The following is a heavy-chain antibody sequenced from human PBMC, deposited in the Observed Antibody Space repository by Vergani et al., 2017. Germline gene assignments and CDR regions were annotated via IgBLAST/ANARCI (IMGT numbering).Heavy chain of an antibody. CDR3: AKSDSMVRGVIITTNSFAY. CDR1: GGTFSSYA. D-gene: IGHD3-10*01. CDR2: IIPIFGTA. Sequence: QVQLVQSGAEVKKPGSSVKVSCKASGGTFSSYAISWVRQAPGQGLEWMGRIIPIFGTANYAQKFQGRVTITADESTSTAYMELSSLRSEDTAVYYCAKSDSMVRGVIITTNSFAYWGQGTLVTVSS. V-gene: IGHV1-69*18. J-gene: IGHJ4*02.